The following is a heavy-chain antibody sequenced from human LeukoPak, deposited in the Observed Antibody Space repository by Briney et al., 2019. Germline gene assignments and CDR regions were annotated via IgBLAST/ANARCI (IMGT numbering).Heavy chain of an antibody. V-gene: IGHV3-30*02. CDR3: AKDPRGATYYDSSGNSFDY. Sequence: GGSLRLSCAASGFIFSNYGMHWVRQAPGKGLEWVTFIHSDGRNQYYADSVKGRFTISRDNSKNTLYLQMSSLRTEDTAVYYCAKDPRGATYYDSSGNSFDYWGQGTLVTVSS. J-gene: IGHJ4*02. CDR2: IHSDGRNQ. CDR1: GFIFSNYG. D-gene: IGHD3-22*01.